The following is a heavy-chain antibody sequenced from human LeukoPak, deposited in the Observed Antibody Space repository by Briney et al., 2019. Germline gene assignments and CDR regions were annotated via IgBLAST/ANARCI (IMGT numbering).Heavy chain of an antibody. CDR2: IYYSGYT. D-gene: IGHD5-18*01. CDR1: GGSISSGGYF. V-gene: IGHV4-31*03. CDR3: ARSWDTAMVPFDY. J-gene: IGHJ4*02. Sequence: SETLSLTCTVSGGSISSGGYFWSWIRQQPGKGLEWIGYIYYSGYTSYNPSLKSRVTISVDTSKNHFSLKLSSVTAADTAVYYCARSWDTAMVPFDYWGQGTLVTVPS.